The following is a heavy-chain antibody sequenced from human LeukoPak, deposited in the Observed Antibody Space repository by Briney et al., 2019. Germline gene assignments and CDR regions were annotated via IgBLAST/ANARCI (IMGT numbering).Heavy chain of an antibody. V-gene: IGHV3-23*01. CDR2: LSGNGGST. D-gene: IGHD3-10*01. CDR3: AKRAFGENFFDF. J-gene: IGHJ4*02. Sequence: GGSLRLSCAASGFTSSSYAMTWVRQAPGKGLQWVSTLSGNGGSTYYTDSVKGRFTISRDNSKNTLYLQMNSLRAEDTAIYYCAKRAFGENFFDFWGQGTLVTVSS. CDR1: GFTSSSYA.